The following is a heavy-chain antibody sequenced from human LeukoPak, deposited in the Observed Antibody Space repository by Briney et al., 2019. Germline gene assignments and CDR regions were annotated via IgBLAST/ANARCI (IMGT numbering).Heavy chain of an antibody. V-gene: IGHV3-48*03. CDR1: GFTFSTYA. Sequence: GGSLRLSCAASGFTFSTYAMSWVRQAPGKGLEWLSYISTSGRTTYYADSVKGRFTISRDNAKNSLYPQMSSLRAEDTAVYYCARDRTMVRGLANYFYGMDVWGQGTTVIVSS. CDR3: ARDRTMVRGLANYFYGMDV. D-gene: IGHD3-10*01. J-gene: IGHJ6*02. CDR2: ISTSGRTT.